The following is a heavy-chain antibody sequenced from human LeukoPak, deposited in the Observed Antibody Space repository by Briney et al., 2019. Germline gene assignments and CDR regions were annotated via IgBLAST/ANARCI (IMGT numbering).Heavy chain of an antibody. CDR2: IIPILGIA. CDR1: GGTFSSYA. D-gene: IGHD3-22*01. V-gene: IGHV1-69*04. CDR3: ARDDDSSGYYYYYGMDV. Sequence: SVKVSCKASGGTFSSYASSWVRQAPGQGLEWMGRIIPILGIANYAQKFQGRVTITADKSTSTAYMELSSLRSEDTAVYYCARDDDSSGYYYYYGMDVWGQGTTVTVSS. J-gene: IGHJ6*02.